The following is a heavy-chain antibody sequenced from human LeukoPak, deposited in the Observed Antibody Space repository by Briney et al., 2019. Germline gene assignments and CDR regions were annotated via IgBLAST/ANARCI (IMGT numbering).Heavy chain of an antibody. J-gene: IGHJ6*03. Sequence: KSSETLSLTCTVSGGSISSSSYYWGWIRQPPGKGLEWIGSIYYSGSTYCNPSLKSRVTISVDTSKNQFSLKLSSVTAADTAVYYCASRSADYYYYYMDVWGKGTTVTVSS. CDR3: ASRSADYYYYYMDV. CDR2: IYYSGST. V-gene: IGHV4-39*01. D-gene: IGHD2-2*01. CDR1: GGSISSSSYY.